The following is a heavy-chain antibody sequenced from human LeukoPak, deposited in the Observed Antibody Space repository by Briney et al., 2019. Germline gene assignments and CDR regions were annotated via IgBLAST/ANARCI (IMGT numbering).Heavy chain of an antibody. J-gene: IGHJ5*02. CDR3: AREWAIAAAGKGFDP. CDR1: GYTFTSYG. CDR2: ISAYNGNT. D-gene: IGHD6-13*01. Sequence: ASVKVSCKASGYTFTSYGISWVRQAPGQGLEWMGWISAYNGNTDYAQKLQGRVTMTTDTSTSTAYMELRSLRSDDTAVYYCAREWAIAAAGKGFDPWGQGTLVIVSS. V-gene: IGHV1-18*01.